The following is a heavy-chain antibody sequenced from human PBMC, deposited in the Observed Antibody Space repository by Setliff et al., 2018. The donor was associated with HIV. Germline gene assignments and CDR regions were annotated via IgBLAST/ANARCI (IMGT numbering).Heavy chain of an antibody. V-gene: IGHV4-59*01. D-gene: IGHD3-10*01. CDR1: GGSISSDY. CDR3: ARDGPLEGSYRYYYYYMDV. Sequence: PSETLSLTCTVSGGSISSDYWSWIRQPPGKGLEWIGYIYYSGSTNYNPSLKSRVTISVATSKNQFSLKLSSVPAADTAVYYCARDGPLEGSYRYYYYYMDVWGKGTTVTVSS. J-gene: IGHJ6*03. CDR2: IYYSGST.